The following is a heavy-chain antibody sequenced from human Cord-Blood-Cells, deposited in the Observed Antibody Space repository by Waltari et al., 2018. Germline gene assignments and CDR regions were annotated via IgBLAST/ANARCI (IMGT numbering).Heavy chain of an antibody. J-gene: IGHJ4*02. Sequence: QLQLQESGPGLVKPSETLSLTCTVSVGSISSSSYYWGWIRQPPGKGLEWIGSIYYSGSTYYNPSLKSRVTISVDTSKNQFSLKLSSVTAADTAVYYCARPGYYDSSGYYFDYWGQGTLVTVSS. CDR2: IYYSGST. D-gene: IGHD3-22*01. CDR3: ARPGYYDSSGYYFDY. CDR1: VGSISSSSYY. V-gene: IGHV4-39*07.